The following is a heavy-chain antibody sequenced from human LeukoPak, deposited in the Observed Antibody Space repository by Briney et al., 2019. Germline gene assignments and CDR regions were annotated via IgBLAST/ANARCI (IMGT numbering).Heavy chain of an antibody. V-gene: IGHV3-23*01. CDR1: GFIFNNYA. D-gene: IGHD6-13*01. CDR3: AKSRSSGSSSSNY. Sequence: GSLRLSCAASGFIFNNYALSWVRQAPGKGLEWVSSISGSGDSTYYADSVKGRFTISRDNSNNTLFLQMNSLRAEDTALYYCAKSRSSGSSSSNYWGQGTLVTVSS. J-gene: IGHJ4*02. CDR2: ISGSGDST.